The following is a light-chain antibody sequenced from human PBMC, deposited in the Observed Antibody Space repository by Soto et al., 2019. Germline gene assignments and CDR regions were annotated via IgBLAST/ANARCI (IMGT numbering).Light chain of an antibody. V-gene: IGKV3-15*01. CDR3: QQYNNWPPVWT. CDR1: QSVGSN. Sequence: EILMTQSPATLSVSPGERATLSCRASQSVGSNLAWYQQKPGQVPRLLIYGASTRATGLPARISGSGSGTEFTLTISSLQSEDFAVYYCQQYNNWPPVWTFGQGTKVDIK. CDR2: GAS. J-gene: IGKJ1*01.